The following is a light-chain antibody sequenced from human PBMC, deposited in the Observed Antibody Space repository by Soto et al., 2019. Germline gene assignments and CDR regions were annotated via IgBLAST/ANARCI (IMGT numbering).Light chain of an antibody. CDR1: KSVSSY. CDR2: DAS. V-gene: IGKV3-11*01. Sequence: EIVLTQSPATLSLSPGERATLSCRASKSVSSYLAWYQQKPGQAPRLLIYDASNRATGIPARFSGSGSGTDFTLTISSLEPDDFAVYYCQQRSNWPGLTFGGGTKVEIK. J-gene: IGKJ4*01. CDR3: QQRSNWPGLT.